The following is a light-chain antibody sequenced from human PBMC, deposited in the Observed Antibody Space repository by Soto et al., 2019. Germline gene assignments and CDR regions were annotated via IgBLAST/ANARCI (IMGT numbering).Light chain of an antibody. V-gene: IGKV3-20*01. CDR1: QSVSSSY. J-gene: IGKJ1*01. Sequence: EIVLTQSPGTLSLSPGERATLSCRASQSVSSSYLAWYQQKPGQAPRLLIYGASSRATGIPDRFSGSGSGTDFTLTISRPEPEDFAVYYCQQDGSSPTFGQGTKVEIK. CDR3: QQDGSSPT. CDR2: GAS.